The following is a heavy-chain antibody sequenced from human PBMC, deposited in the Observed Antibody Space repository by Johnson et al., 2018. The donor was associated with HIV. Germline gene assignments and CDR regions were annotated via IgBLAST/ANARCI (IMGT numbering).Heavy chain of an antibody. CDR3: ARETRSAAAGHGAFDV. D-gene: IGHD6-13*01. J-gene: IGHJ3*01. CDR2: ISSSGSTI. V-gene: IGHV3-11*01. CDR1: GFTFSDYY. Sequence: QVQLVESGGRLVQPGGSLRLSCAASGFTFSDYYMSWIRQAPGKGLEWVSYISSSGSTIYYADCVKGRFTISRDNAKNSLSLQMNSLRAEDTAVYYCARETRSAAAGHGAFDVWGQGTMVAVSS.